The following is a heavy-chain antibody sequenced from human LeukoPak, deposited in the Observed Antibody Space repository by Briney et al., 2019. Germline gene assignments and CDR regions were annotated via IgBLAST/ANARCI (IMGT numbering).Heavy chain of an antibody. CDR1: GFTFSSYS. CDR3: ARDRTVVTPIDY. Sequence: GGSLRLSCAASGFTFSSYSMNWVREAPGQGLEWVSSISSSSSYIYYADSVKGRFTISRDNAKNSLYLQMNSLRAEDTAVYYCARDRTVVTPIDYWGQGTLVTVSS. CDR2: ISSSSSYI. D-gene: IGHD4-23*01. J-gene: IGHJ4*02. V-gene: IGHV3-21*01.